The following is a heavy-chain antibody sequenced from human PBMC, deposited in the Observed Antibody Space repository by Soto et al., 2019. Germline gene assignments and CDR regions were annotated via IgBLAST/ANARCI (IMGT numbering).Heavy chain of an antibody. CDR3: ARDLSGDYGALDT. CDR1: GFTFSSYG. V-gene: IGHV3-33*01. CDR2: IWYDGSNN. Sequence: PGGSLRLSCAPSGFTFSSYGMHWARQAPGKGLEWVAVIWYDGSNNVYADSVKGRFTISRDNSKNTLYLQMNSLRAEDTAVYYCARDLSGDYGALDTWGQGTMVTVSS. D-gene: IGHD4-17*01. J-gene: IGHJ3*02.